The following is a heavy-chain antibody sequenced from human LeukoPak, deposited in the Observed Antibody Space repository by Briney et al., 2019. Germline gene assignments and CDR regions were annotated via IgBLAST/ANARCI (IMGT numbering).Heavy chain of an antibody. D-gene: IGHD2-15*01. V-gene: IGHV3-23*01. CDR2: ISGRGGST. CDR3: AKDAGVVVATLYPKLFDY. J-gene: IGHJ4*02. Sequence: GGTLRLSCAASGFSFSSYGMSWVRQAPGKGLEWVSVISGRGGSTYYADSVKGRFTISRDNSKNTLYLQMNSLRAEDTAVYYCAKDAGVVVATLYPKLFDYWGQGTLVTVSS. CDR1: GFSFSSYG.